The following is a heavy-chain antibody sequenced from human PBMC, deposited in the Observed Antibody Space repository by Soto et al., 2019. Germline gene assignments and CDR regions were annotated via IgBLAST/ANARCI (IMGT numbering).Heavy chain of an antibody. CDR3: ARLVVVAPVTNA. CDR1: GGSINNKSYY. Sequence: PSETLSLTCSVSGGSINNKSYYWGGIRQPPGKGLEWVGGIFYTGTTYYSPSLKDRVTISVDTSKNSFSLNLTSVTAADTAVYLCARLVVVAPVTNAWGQETLVNVSS. CDR2: IFYTGTT. J-gene: IGHJ5*02. D-gene: IGHD2-8*01. V-gene: IGHV4-39*02.